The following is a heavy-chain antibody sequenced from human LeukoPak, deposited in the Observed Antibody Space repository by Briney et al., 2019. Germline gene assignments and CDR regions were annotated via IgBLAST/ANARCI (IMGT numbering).Heavy chain of an antibody. Sequence: SETLSLTCTVSGGSIGSYYWSWIRQPPGKGLEWIGYIYYSGSTNYNPSLKSRVTISVDTSKNQFSLKLSSVTAADTAMYYCARTSSSWLWGQGTLVTVSS. CDR2: IYYSGST. CDR3: ARTSSSWL. J-gene: IGHJ4*02. V-gene: IGHV4-59*01. CDR1: GGSIGSYY. D-gene: IGHD6-13*01.